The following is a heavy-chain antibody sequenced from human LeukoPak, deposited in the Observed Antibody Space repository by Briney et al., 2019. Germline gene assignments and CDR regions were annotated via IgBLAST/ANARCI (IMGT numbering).Heavy chain of an antibody. V-gene: IGHV5-51*01. CDR2: IYPSDSDT. Sequence: GESLKISCNASGSIFTAYWIGWVRQVPGKGLEWMGIIYPSDSDTRYNPSLQGQVTISADKSISTAYLQLSRLEASDTAIYYCARGYSSSWAFDYWGQGTLVTVSS. CDR1: GSIFTAYW. CDR3: ARGYSSSWAFDY. D-gene: IGHD6-13*01. J-gene: IGHJ4*02.